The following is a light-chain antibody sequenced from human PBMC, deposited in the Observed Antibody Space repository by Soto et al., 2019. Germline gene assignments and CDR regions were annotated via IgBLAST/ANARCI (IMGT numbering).Light chain of an antibody. V-gene: IGLV2-14*03. J-gene: IGLJ1*01. CDR2: DVT. Sequence: QSVLTQPASVSGSPGQSITISCTGTSSDVGGYNYVSWYQQHPGKAHRLIIHDVTNRPSGVSNRISGSKSGETASLTISGLQAEDEADYYCSSYTSSSTLYGFGAGTKVTVL. CDR3: SSYTSSSTLYG. CDR1: SSDVGGYNY.